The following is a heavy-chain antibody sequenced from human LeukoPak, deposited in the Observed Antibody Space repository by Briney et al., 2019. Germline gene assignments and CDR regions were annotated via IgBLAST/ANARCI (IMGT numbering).Heavy chain of an antibody. CDR2: MNPNSGGT. V-gene: IGHV1-8*01. CDR1: GYTFTSYD. J-gene: IGHJ5*02. D-gene: IGHD3-3*01. CDR3: ARKAYDFWSGYENWFDP. Sequence: ASVKVSCKASGYTFTSYDINWVRQATGQGLEWMGWMNPNSGGTNYAQKFQGRVTMTRDMSTSTVYMELSSLRSEDTAVYYCARKAYDFWSGYENWFDPWGQGTLVTVSS.